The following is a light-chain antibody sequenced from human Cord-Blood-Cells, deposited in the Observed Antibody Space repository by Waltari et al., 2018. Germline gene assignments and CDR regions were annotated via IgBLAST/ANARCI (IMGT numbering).Light chain of an antibody. V-gene: IGLV1-44*01. CDR1: SPNVARNP. Sequence: QSVLTQPPSASGTPGQRVTISCSGSSPNVARNPVNWYQQLPGPAPKLLIYSNNQRPSGVPDRFSGSKSGTSASLAISGLQSEDEADYYCAAWDDSLNGYVFGTGTKVTVL. CDR2: SNN. CDR3: AAWDDSLNGYV. J-gene: IGLJ1*01.